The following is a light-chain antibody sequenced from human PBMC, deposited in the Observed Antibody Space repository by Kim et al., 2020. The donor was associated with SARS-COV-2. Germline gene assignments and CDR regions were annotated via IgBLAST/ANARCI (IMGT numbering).Light chain of an antibody. CDR1: SLRSYY. V-gene: IGLV3-19*01. CDR3: NSRDSSGNHLV. Sequence: ALGDTLRITCQGDSLRSYYASWYQQKPGQAPVLVIYGKNNRPSGIPDRFSGSSSGNTASLTITGAQAEDEADYYCNSRDSSGNHLVFGGGTQLTVL. CDR2: GKN. J-gene: IGLJ2*01.